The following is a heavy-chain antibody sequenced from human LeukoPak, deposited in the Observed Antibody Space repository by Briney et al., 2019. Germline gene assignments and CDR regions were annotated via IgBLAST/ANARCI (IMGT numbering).Heavy chain of an antibody. J-gene: IGHJ4*02. D-gene: IGHD6-19*01. CDR1: GFTFSTYN. CDR3: ARSRRDSDWYIDDY. V-gene: IGHV3-21*01. Sequence: PGGSLRLSCEASGFTFSTYNMNWVRQAPGKRLEWVSSITSSSSYAFYADSVKGRFTISRDNAKNSLYLQMNSLSAEDTALYYCARSRRDSDWYIDDYWGQGTLVTVSS. CDR2: ITSSSSYA.